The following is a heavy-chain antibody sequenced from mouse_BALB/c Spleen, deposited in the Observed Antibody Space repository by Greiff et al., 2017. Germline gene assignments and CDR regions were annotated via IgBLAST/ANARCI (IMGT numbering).Heavy chain of an antibody. CDR3: ATNYYGSGPYAMDY. Sequence: EVQLVESGGDLVKPGGSLKLSCAASGFTFSSYGMSWVRQTPDKRLEWVATISSGGSYTYYPDSVKGRFTISRDNAKNTLYLEMSSLRSEDTAMYNCATNYYGSGPYAMDYRGEETSVTVSS. V-gene: IGHV5-6*01. D-gene: IGHD1-1*01. CDR2: ISSGGSYT. CDR1: GFTFSSYG. J-gene: IGHJ4*01.